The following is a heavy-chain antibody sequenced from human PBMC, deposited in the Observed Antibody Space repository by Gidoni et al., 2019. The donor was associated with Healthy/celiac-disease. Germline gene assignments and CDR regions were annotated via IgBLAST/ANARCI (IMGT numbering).Heavy chain of an antibody. J-gene: IGHJ4*02. Sequence: QVQLQQWGAGLLQPSETLSLTCAVYGGSFSGYSWSWIRQPPGKGLEWIGEINHSGSTNYNPSLKSRVTISVDTSKNQFSLKLSSVTAADTAVYYCARGHADSSGYFTLYYFDYWGQGTLVTVSS. CDR2: INHSGST. V-gene: IGHV4-34*01. CDR1: GGSFSGYS. CDR3: ARGHADSSGYFTLYYFDY. D-gene: IGHD3-22*01.